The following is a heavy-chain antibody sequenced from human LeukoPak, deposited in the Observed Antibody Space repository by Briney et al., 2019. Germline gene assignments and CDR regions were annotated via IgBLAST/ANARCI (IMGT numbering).Heavy chain of an antibody. Sequence: GESLKISCKGSGYNFDTYWISWVRQMPGKGLEWMGITYPGDSDTRYSPSFQGQVTISADKSISTAYLQWSSLKASDTAMYYCARRGVTYYFDYWGQGNLVTASS. CDR1: GYNFDTYW. CDR3: ARRGVTYYFDY. CDR2: TYPGDSDT. J-gene: IGHJ4*02. D-gene: IGHD4-11*01. V-gene: IGHV5-51*01.